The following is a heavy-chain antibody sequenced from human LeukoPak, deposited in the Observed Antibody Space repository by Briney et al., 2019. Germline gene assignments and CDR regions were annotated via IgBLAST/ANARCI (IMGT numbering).Heavy chain of an antibody. D-gene: IGHD1-26*01. CDR1: GFAFSSYW. CDR2: IKQDGGGE. Sequence: GGSLRLSCVASGFAFSSYWMTWVSQAPGKGLEWVANIKQDGGGEYYVDSVKGRFTISRDNAKNSLFLQMNSLRVEDTAVYYCARLGGSYYTYWGQGTLVTVSS. V-gene: IGHV3-7*01. CDR3: ARLGGSYYTY. J-gene: IGHJ4*02.